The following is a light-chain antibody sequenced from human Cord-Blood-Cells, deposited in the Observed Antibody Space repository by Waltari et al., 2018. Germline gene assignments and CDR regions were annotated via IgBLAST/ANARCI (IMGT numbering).Light chain of an antibody. V-gene: IGLV1-44*01. CDR2: SNK. CDR3: AAWDDSLNGPV. Sequence: QSVLTQPPSASGTPGQRVTISCSGSSSNIGSNTVNWYQQLPGTAPKLLIYSNKPRPSGVPDRFSGSKSCTSASLAISGLQSEDEADYYCAAWDDSLNGPVFGGGTKLTVL. J-gene: IGLJ3*02. CDR1: SSNIGSNT.